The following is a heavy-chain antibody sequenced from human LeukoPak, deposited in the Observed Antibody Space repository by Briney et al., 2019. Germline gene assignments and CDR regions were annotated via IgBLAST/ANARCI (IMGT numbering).Heavy chain of an antibody. CDR3: ARGIAAAGIPQNWFDP. CDR1: GGSISSYY. D-gene: IGHD6-13*01. V-gene: IGHV4-4*07. Sequence: SETLSLTCTVSGGSISSYYWSWIRQPAGKGLEWIGRIYTSGSTNYNPSLKSRVTVSVDTSKNQFSLKLSSVTAADTAVYYCARGIAAAGIPQNWFDPWGQGTLVTVSS. J-gene: IGHJ5*02. CDR2: IYTSGST.